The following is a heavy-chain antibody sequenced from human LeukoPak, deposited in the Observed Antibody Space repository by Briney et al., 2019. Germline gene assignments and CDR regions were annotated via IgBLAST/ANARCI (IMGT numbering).Heavy chain of an antibody. Sequence: GESLKISCKGFGYSFTSYWIGWVRQMPGQGLEWMGIVYPGDSNTRYSPSFQGHVTISVDKSISTAYLQWSSLKASDTAMYYCARQTSCYDKWGQGTLVTVSS. J-gene: IGHJ4*02. CDR2: VYPGDSNT. V-gene: IGHV5-51*01. D-gene: IGHD2-2*01. CDR1: GYSFTSYW. CDR3: ARQTSCYDK.